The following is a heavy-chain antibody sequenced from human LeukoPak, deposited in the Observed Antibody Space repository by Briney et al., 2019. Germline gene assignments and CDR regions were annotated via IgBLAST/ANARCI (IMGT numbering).Heavy chain of an antibody. CDR1: GYTFTSYD. D-gene: IGHD5-24*01. CDR3: ARDNSVRDEAWWFNP. CDR2: MNPNSGNT. Sequence: ASVKVSCKASGYTFTSYDINWVRQATGQGLEWMGWMNPNSGNTGYAQKFKGRVTLTRDMSTSTDYLELSSLRSEDTAVYYCARDNSVRDEAWWFNPWGQGTLVTVSS. J-gene: IGHJ5*02. V-gene: IGHV1-8*01.